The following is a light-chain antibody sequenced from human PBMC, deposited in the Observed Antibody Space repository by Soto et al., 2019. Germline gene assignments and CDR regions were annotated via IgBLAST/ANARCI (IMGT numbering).Light chain of an antibody. CDR1: TSDVGAYNY. CDR3: SSHTASTTRI. CDR2: EVD. Sequence: QSALTQPASVSGSPGQSVSISCTGSTSDVGAYNYVAWYQHKPGKAPRLLIYEVDHRPSGISPRFSGSKSGNTASLTISGLQTDDEADYYCSSHTASTTRIFGTGTKVTVL. J-gene: IGLJ1*01. V-gene: IGLV2-14*01.